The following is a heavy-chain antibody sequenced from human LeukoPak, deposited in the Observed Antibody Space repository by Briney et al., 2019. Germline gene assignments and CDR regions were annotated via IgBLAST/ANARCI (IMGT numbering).Heavy chain of an antibody. D-gene: IGHD5-18*01. CDR2: IYSGGST. J-gene: IGHJ4*02. CDR3: ATSDVDTAMASDFVY. V-gene: IGHV3-66*01. CDR1: GFTVSSNY. Sequence: GGSLRLSCAASGFTVSSNYMSWVRQAPGKGLEWVSVIYSGGSTYYADSVKGRFTISRDNSKNTLYLQMNSLRAEDTAVYYCATSDVDTAMASDFVYWGQGTLVTVSS.